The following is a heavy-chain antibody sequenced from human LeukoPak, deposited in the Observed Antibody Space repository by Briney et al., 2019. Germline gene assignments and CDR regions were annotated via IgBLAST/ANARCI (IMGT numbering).Heavy chain of an antibody. CDR1: GDSFTNTDFF. J-gene: IGHJ4*02. CDR2: IDDSGRI. CDR3: ARLDGSLAHISGSYPDF. V-gene: IGHV4-39*01. D-gene: IGHD3-10*01. Sequence: SETLSLTCTVPGDSFTNTDFFWGWIRQPPGKGLEWIANIDDSGRIYSSPSLRSRVTMSRDTSKNQFSLKVTSVTAADTAVYYCARLDGSLAHISGSYPDFWGQGILVTVSS.